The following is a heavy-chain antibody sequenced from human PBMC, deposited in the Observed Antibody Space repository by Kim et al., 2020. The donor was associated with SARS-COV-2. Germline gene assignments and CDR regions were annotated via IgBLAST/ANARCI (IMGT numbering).Heavy chain of an antibody. V-gene: IGHV3-7*03. CDR1: GFTFTAYW. CDR2: IKPDGNEK. J-gene: IGHJ4*01. CDR3: AKPREPRVRVSIFDS. Sequence: GGSLRLSCEASGFTFTAYWMTWVRQAPGKGLEWVANIKPDGNEKYYVDSVKGRFTISSDNARKLLYLQMNSLTAEDTAVYYCAKPREPRVRVSIFDSWG. D-gene: IGHD6-6*01.